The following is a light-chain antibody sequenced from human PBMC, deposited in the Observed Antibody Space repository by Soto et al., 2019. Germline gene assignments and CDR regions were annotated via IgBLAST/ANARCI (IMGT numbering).Light chain of an antibody. J-gene: IGKJ4*01. CDR3: QQFSSYPLT. CDR1: QTVRNNY. V-gene: IGKV3-20*01. CDR2: DAS. Sequence: LVVTLPAGTLSLDTGKRPSLSCSASQTVRNNYLAWNQQKPGQAPRLLIYDASRRATGIPDRFSGGGSGTDFTLTISRLEPEDFAVYYCQQFSSYPLTFGGGGKAEN.